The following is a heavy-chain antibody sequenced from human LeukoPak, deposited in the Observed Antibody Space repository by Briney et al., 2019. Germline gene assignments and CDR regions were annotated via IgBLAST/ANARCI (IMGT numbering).Heavy chain of an antibody. CDR2: IIPILGIA. J-gene: IGHJ5*02. CDR1: GGTFSSYA. CDR3: ARVGGSSGYYWFSDWFDP. D-gene: IGHD3-22*01. Sequence: ASVKVFCKASGGTFSSYAISWVRQAPGQGLEWMGRIIPILGIANYAQKFQGRVTITADKSTSTAYMELSSLRSEDTAVYYCARVGGSSGYYWFSDWFDPWGQGTLVTVSS. V-gene: IGHV1-69*04.